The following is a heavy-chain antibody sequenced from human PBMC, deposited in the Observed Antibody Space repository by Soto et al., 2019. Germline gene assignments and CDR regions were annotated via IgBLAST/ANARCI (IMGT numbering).Heavy chain of an antibody. Sequence: ASETLSLTCTVSGGSISSGGYYWSWIRQPPGKGLEWIGYIYYSGSTYYNPSLKSRVTISVGTSKNQFSLKLSSVTAADTAVYYCARGRSGTFDYWGQGTLVTVSS. J-gene: IGHJ4*02. D-gene: IGHD2-15*01. CDR1: GGSISSGGYY. CDR2: IYYSGST. V-gene: IGHV4-30-4*01. CDR3: ARGRSGTFDY.